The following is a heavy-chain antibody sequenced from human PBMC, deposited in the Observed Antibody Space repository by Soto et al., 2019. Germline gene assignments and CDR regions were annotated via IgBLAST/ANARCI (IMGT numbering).Heavy chain of an antibody. J-gene: IGHJ5*02. CDR1: GGSFSGYY. D-gene: IGHD3-10*01. V-gene: IGHV4-34*01. CDR2: INHSGST. Sequence: SETLSLTCAVYGGSFSGYYWSWIRQPPGKGLEWIGEINHSGSTNYNPSLKSRVTISVDKSKNQFSLKLSSVTAADTAVYYCARDPGVLDPIPPRGQGTLVTVSS. CDR3: ARDPGVLDPIPP.